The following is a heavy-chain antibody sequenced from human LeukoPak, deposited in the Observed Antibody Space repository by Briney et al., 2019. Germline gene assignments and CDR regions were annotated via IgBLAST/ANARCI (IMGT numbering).Heavy chain of an antibody. V-gene: IGHV5-51*01. D-gene: IGHD5-18*01. CDR3: ARSDGYSYGQPSSFDY. J-gene: IGHJ4*02. CDR2: IYPGDSDT. CDR1: GYTFTSYA. Sequence: ASVKVSCKASGYTFTSYAMHWVRQMPGKGLEWMGIIYPGDSDTRYSPSFQGQVTISADKSISTAYLQWSSLKASDTAMYYCARSDGYSYGQPSSFDYWGQGTLVTVSS.